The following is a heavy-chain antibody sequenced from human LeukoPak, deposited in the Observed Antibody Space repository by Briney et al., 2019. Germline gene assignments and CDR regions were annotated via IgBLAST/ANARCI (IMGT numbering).Heavy chain of an antibody. CDR3: ARHGYCSSTSCYLDY. Sequence: ASVKVSCKSSGYTFTSYGISGVRQAPGQGLEWMGWISAYNGNTNYAQKLQGRVTMTTDTSTSTAYMELRSLRSDDTAVYYCARHGYCSSTSCYLDYWGQGTLVTVSS. CDR1: GYTFTSYG. CDR2: ISAYNGNT. V-gene: IGHV1-18*01. J-gene: IGHJ4*02. D-gene: IGHD2-2*01.